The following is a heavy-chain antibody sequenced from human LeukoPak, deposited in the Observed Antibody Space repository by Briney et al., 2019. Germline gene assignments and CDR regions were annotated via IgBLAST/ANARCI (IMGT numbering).Heavy chain of an antibody. CDR2: ISYDGSNK. J-gene: IGHJ4*02. CDR1: GFTFSSYG. Sequence: PGGSLRLSCAASGFTFSSYGMHWVRQAPGKGLEWVAVISYDGSNKYYADSVKGRFTISRDNSKNTLYLQMNSLRAEDTAVYYCASPHSGYYNYWGQGTLVTVSS. V-gene: IGHV3-30*19. CDR3: ASPHSGYYNY. D-gene: IGHD3-3*01.